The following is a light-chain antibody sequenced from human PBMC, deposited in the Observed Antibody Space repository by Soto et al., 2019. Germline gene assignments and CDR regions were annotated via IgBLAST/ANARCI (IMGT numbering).Light chain of an antibody. CDR1: SSDIGVYNH. J-gene: IGLJ1*01. Sequence: QSALTQPASVSGSPGQSITISCTGTSSDIGVYNHVSWYQQHPGKAPKLMIYDVSNRPSGVSNRFSGSKSGNTASLTISGLQSEDEADYYCSSFTSTSTNYVFGTGTKVTVL. CDR3: SSFTSTSTNYV. CDR2: DVS. V-gene: IGLV2-14*01.